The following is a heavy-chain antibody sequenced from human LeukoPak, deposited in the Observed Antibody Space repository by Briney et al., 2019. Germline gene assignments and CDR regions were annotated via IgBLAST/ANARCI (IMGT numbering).Heavy chain of an antibody. Sequence: SETLSLTCTVSGGSISGYYWSWIRQPPGKGLEWIGYLHYSGSTNYNPSLKSRVTISVDTSKNQFSLKLSSVTAADTAVYYCAGGLRSLYFDYWGQGTLVTVSS. D-gene: IGHD5-12*01. J-gene: IGHJ4*02. CDR1: GGSISGYY. CDR2: LHYSGST. CDR3: AGGLRSLYFDY. V-gene: IGHV4-59*01.